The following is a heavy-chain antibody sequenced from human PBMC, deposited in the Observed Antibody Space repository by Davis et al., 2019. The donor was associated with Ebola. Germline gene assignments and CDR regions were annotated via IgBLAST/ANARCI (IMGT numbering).Heavy chain of an antibody. D-gene: IGHD3-10*01. V-gene: IGHV4-39*07. CDR2: IYYSGST. CDR3: ARAIGGPKDY. CDR1: GGSISSSSYY. J-gene: IGHJ4*02. Sequence: SETLSLTCTVSGGSISSSSYYWGWIRQPPGKGLEWIGSIYYSGSTYYNPSLKSRVTISVDTSKNQFSLKLSSVTAADTAVYYCARAIGGPKDYWGQGTLVTVSS.